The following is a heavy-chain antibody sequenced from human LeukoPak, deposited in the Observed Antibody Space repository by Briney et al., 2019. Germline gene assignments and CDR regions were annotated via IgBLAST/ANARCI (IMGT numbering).Heavy chain of an antibody. CDR2: IYYGGST. J-gene: IGHJ4*02. CDR1: GASIGSYY. D-gene: IGHD5-18*01. CDR3: ARHKPRYSRFDY. Sequence: SETLSLTCTVSGASIGSYYWSWIRQPPGKGLEWVGYIYYGGSTNYNPSLKSRVTISVDTSKNQFSLKLSSVTAADTAVYYCARHKPRYSRFDYWGQGTLVTVSS. V-gene: IGHV4-59*08.